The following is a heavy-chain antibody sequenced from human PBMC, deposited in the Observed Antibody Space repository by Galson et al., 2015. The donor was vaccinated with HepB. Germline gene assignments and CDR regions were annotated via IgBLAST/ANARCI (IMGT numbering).Heavy chain of an antibody. CDR3: AHRRIFGGCSSTSCYPNWFDP. J-gene: IGHJ5*02. Sequence: PALVKPTQTLTLTCTFSGFSLSTSGVGVGWIRQPPGKALEWLALIYWDDDKRYSPSLKSRLTITKDTSKNQVVLTMTNMDPVDTATYYCAHRRIFGGCSSTSCYPNWFDPWGQGTLVTVSS. D-gene: IGHD2-2*01. V-gene: IGHV2-5*02. CDR2: IYWDDDK. CDR1: GFSLSTSGVG.